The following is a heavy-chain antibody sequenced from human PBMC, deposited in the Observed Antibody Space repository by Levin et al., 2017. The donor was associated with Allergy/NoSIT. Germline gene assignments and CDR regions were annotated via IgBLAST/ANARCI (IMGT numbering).Heavy chain of an antibody. V-gene: IGHV4-31*03. Sequence: SETLSLTCTVSGGSISSGGYYWSWIRQHPGKGLEWIGYIYYSGSTYYNPSLKSRVTISVDTSKNQLSLKLSSVTAADTAVYYCARESRLFVDYYFDYWGQGTLVTVSS. CDR2: IYYSGST. J-gene: IGHJ4*02. D-gene: IGHD3-22*01. CDR3: ARESRLFVDYYFDY. CDR1: GGSISSGGYY.